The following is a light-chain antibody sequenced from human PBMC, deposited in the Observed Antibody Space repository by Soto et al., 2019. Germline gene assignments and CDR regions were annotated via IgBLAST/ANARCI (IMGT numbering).Light chain of an antibody. Sequence: QSALTQPASVSGSPGQSITTSCTGSSSDVGGYNLVSWYQHHPGKAPKLIIYEGSQRPSGVSNRFFGSKSGNTASLTISGLQAEDEADYHCCSYAGSSSYVFGTGTKLTVL. J-gene: IGLJ1*01. CDR1: SSDVGGYNL. CDR3: CSYAGSSSYV. V-gene: IGLV2-23*01. CDR2: EGS.